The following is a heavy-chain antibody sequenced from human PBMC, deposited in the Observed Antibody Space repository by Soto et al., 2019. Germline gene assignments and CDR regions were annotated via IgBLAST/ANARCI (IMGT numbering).Heavy chain of an antibody. CDR2: IYYSGGT. V-gene: IGHV4-31*03. Sequence: SETLSLTCTVSGGSISSGGYYWSWIRQHPGKGLEWIGYIYYSGGTYYNPSLKSRVTISVDTSKNQFSLKLSSVTAADTAVYYCARDLRGNYYDSSGYTDDDAFDIWGQGTMVTVSS. CDR1: GGSISSGGYY. J-gene: IGHJ3*02. CDR3: ARDLRGNYYDSSGYTDDDAFDI. D-gene: IGHD3-22*01.